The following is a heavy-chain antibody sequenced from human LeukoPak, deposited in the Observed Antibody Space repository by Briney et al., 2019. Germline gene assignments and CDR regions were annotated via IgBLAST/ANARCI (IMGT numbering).Heavy chain of an antibody. J-gene: IGHJ1*01. CDR2: IIPIFGTA. V-gene: IGHV1-69*13. CDR1: GGTFSSYA. Sequence: SVKVSCKASGGTFSSYAVSWVRQAPGQGLEWMGGIIPIFGTANYAQKFQGRVTITADESTSTDYMELSSLRSEDTAVYYCARGGDAEYFQHWGQGTLATVSS. CDR3: ARGGDAEYFQH. D-gene: IGHD3-10*01.